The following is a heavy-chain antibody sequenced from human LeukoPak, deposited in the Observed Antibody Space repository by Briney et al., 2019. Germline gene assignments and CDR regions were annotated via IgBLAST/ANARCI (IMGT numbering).Heavy chain of an antibody. Sequence: GGSLRLSCAASGFTFSSYAMSWVRQAPGKGLEWVSLISGSGGDTYYADSVKGRLTISRDISKSTLYLQMNSLSAEDTAVYYCAKGDSGMVRRYYFDYWGQGTLVTVSS. CDR2: ISGSGGDT. D-gene: IGHD5-18*01. J-gene: IGHJ4*02. CDR3: AKGDSGMVRRYYFDY. V-gene: IGHV3-23*01. CDR1: GFTFSSYA.